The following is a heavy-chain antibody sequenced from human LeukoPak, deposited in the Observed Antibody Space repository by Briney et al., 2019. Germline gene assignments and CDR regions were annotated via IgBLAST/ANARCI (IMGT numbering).Heavy chain of an antibody. CDR3: ARLLVGATTIDY. CDR2: INAGNGNT. J-gene: IGHJ4*02. V-gene: IGHV1-3*01. D-gene: IGHD1-26*01. CDR1: GYTFTSYG. Sequence: ASVKVSCKASGYTFTSYGISWVRQAPGQGLEWMGWINAGNGNTKYSQKFQGRVTITRDTSASTAYMELSSLRSEDTAVYYCARLLVGATTIDYWGQGTLVTVSS.